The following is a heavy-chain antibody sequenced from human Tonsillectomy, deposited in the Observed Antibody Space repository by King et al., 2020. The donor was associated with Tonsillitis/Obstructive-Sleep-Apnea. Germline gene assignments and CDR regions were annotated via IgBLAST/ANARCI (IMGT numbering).Heavy chain of an antibody. CDR2: IWYDRSNK. CDR1: GFTFSSYG. CDR3: ARVFGVGADPWFDP. V-gene: IGHV3-33*01. D-gene: IGHD1-26*01. J-gene: IGHJ5*02. Sequence: VQLVESGGGVVQPGRSLRLSCAASGFTFSSYGMHWVRQAPGKGLEWVAVIWYDRSNKYYADSVKGRFTISRDNSKNTLYLQMNSLRAEDTAVYYCARVFGVGADPWFDPWGQGTLVTVSS.